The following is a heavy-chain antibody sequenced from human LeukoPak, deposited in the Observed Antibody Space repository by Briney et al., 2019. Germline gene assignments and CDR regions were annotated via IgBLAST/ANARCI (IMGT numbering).Heavy chain of an antibody. J-gene: IGHJ4*02. CDR3: VRDIYIRRDSWYDVSSFDN. CDR2: INSDGSST. CDR1: GFTFSSYC. Sequence: GGSLRLSCAASGFTFSSYCMHWVRQAPGKGLVWVSRINSDGSSTIYADSVKGRFTISRDNAKNMLYLQMNSLRAEDTAVYYCVRDIYIRRDSWYDVSSFDNWGQGTLVTVSS. D-gene: IGHD3-22*01. V-gene: IGHV3-74*01.